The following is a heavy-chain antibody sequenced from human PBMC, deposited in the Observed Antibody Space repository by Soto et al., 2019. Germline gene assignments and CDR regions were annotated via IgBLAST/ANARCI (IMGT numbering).Heavy chain of an antibody. CDR1: GIPFGSRA. CDR2: ITDTGGDT. CDR3: ARGPTDSYPGSRIFDF. J-gene: IGHJ4*02. D-gene: IGHD3-10*01. V-gene: IGHV3-23*01. Sequence: EVQLLESGGDLVQPGGSLRLSCVASGIPFGSRAMSWVRQAPGEGLEWVSTITDTGGDTKYADSVRGRFTMSRDNSKKTLYLQMNSLRVEDSALYYCARGPTDSYPGSRIFDFWGRGTLVTVSS.